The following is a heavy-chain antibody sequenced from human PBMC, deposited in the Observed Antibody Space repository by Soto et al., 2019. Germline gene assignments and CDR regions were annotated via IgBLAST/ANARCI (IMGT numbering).Heavy chain of an antibody. Sequence: QVQLVQSGAEEKKPGASVKVSCKASGYTFTSYAMHWVRQAPGQRLEWMGWINAGNGNTKYSQKFQGRVTITRDTSASTAYMELSSLRSEDTAVYYCARGLAYCGGDCYFPQDAFDIWGQGTMVTVSS. V-gene: IGHV1-3*05. D-gene: IGHD2-21*02. CDR3: ARGLAYCGGDCYFPQDAFDI. CDR2: INAGNGNT. J-gene: IGHJ3*02. CDR1: GYTFTSYA.